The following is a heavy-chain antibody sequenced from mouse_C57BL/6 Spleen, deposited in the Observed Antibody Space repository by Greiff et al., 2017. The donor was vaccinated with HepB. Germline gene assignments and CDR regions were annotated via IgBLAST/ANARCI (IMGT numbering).Heavy chain of an antibody. Sequence: QVQLQQSGAELMKPGASVKLSCKATGYTFTGDFLAWVKQRPGHGLDWIGEILPGSGSTHYNEKFKGKATFTADTSSNTAYMQLSSLTTEDSAIYYCVLWKDNRFAYWGQGTLVTVSA. CDR3: VLWKDNRFAY. CDR1: GYTFTGDF. D-gene: IGHD6-1*01. J-gene: IGHJ3*01. V-gene: IGHV1-9*01. CDR2: ILPGSGST.